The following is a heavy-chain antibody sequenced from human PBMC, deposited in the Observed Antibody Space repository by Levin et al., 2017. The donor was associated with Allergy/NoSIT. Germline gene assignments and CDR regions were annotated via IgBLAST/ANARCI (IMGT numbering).Heavy chain of an antibody. CDR1: GGSISSFY. CDR2: IYYSGNT. CDR3: ARATRSSLIHYFDY. Sequence: SETLSLTCTVSGGSISSFYWSWIRQPPGKGLEWIGYIYYSGNTNYNPSLQSRVTLSVDASRNQFSLKLSSVTAAATAVYYCARATRSSLIHYFDYWGQGTLVTVSS. D-gene: IGHD6-13*01. J-gene: IGHJ4*02. V-gene: IGHV4-59*01.